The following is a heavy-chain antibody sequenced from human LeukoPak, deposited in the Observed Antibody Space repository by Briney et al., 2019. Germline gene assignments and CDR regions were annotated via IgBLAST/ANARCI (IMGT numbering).Heavy chain of an antibody. V-gene: IGHV4-38-2*02. D-gene: IGHD1-26*01. Sequence: KPSETLSLTCSVSGYPISRGYYWGWVRQVPGKGLEWIGSLSHDDSSSYQHPSLKSRVTMSVDTSKNQFSLKLRSVTAADTAIYYCVRGEVGDFDNWGQGTLVIVSS. CDR2: LSHDDSS. CDR1: GYPISRGYY. CDR3: VRGEVGDFDN. J-gene: IGHJ4*02.